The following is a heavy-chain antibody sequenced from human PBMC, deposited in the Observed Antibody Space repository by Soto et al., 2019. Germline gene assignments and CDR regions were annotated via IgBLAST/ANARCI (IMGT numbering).Heavy chain of an antibody. Sequence: PSETLSLTCTVSGGSISSYYWSWIRQPPGKGLEWIGYIYYSGSTNYNPSLKSRVTISVDTSKNQFSLKLSSVTAADTAVYYCARTRKSGSYLYYFDYWGQGTLVTGSS. V-gene: IGHV4-59*01. CDR1: GGSISSYY. D-gene: IGHD1-26*01. CDR3: ARTRKSGSYLYYFDY. CDR2: IYYSGST. J-gene: IGHJ4*02.